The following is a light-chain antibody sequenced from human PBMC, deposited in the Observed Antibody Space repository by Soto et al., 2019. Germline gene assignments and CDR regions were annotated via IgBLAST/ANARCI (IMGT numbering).Light chain of an antibody. J-gene: IGKJ1*01. V-gene: IGKV1-5*01. CDR2: DAS. Sequence: DIQITHSPSTLSASVRDRVTITYRASQSISSWLAWYQQKPGKAPKLLIYDASSLESGVPSRFSGSGSGTEFTLTISSLQPDDFATYYCQQYNSYSETFGQGTKVDIK. CDR1: QSISSW. CDR3: QQYNSYSET.